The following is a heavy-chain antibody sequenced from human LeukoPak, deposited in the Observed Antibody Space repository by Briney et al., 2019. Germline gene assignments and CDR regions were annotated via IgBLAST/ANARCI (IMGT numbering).Heavy chain of an antibody. CDR2: ISFDGSNK. CDR1: GFTFSSYG. Sequence: GGSLRLSCAASGFTFSSYGMHWVRQAPGKGLEWVAVISFDGSNKNYAGSVKGRFTISRDNSKNTLYLQMNSLRAEDTAVYYCAKAGYDILTGYYNVGGYYFDYWGQGTLVTVSS. V-gene: IGHV3-30*18. J-gene: IGHJ4*02. CDR3: AKAGYDILTGYYNVGGYYFDY. D-gene: IGHD3-9*01.